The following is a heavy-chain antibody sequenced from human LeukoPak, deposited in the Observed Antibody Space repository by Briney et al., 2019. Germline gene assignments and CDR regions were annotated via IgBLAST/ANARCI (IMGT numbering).Heavy chain of an antibody. J-gene: IGHJ6*02. Sequence: SETLSLTCAVSGGSISSGGYSWSWIRQPPGKGLEWIGYIYHSGSTYYNPSLKSRVTISVDRSKNQFPLKLSSVTAADTAVYYCGVSYYYYYGMDVWGQGTTVTVSS. CDR2: IYHSGST. D-gene: IGHD5/OR15-5a*01. CDR1: GGSISSGGYS. V-gene: IGHV4-30-2*01. CDR3: GVSYYYYYGMDV.